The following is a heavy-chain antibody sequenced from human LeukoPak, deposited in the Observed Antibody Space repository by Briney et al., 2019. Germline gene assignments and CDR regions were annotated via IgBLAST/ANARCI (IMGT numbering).Heavy chain of an antibody. CDR2: ISYDGSNK. D-gene: IGHD3-9*01. J-gene: IGHJ4*02. V-gene: IGHV3-30*03. CDR3: ARLLTYYDILTGYLDY. Sequence: GGSLRLSCAASGFTFSSYEMNWVRQAPGKGLEWVAVISYDGSNKYYADSVKGRFTISRDNSKNTLYLQMNSLRAEDTAVYYCARLLTYYDILTGYLDYWGQGTLVTVSS. CDR1: GFTFSSYE.